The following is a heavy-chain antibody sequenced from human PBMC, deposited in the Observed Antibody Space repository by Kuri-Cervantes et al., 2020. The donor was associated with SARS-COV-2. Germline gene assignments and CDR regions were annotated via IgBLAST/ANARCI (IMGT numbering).Heavy chain of an antibody. CDR2: IIPIVGVP. Sequence: SVKVSCKTSGGSFSSYAISWVRQAPGQGLEWMGRIIPIVGVPNYAQNFQGRVTITADTSTSTAYVELSSLRSEDTAVYHCARETSRTGGTGYYFDYWGQGTLVTDSS. D-gene: IGHD4-23*01. V-gene: IGHV1-69*04. J-gene: IGHJ4*02. CDR1: GGSFSSYA. CDR3: ARETSRTGGTGYYFDY.